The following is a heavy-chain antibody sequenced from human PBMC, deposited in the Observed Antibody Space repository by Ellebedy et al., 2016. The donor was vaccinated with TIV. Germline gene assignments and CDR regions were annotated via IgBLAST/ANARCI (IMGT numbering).Heavy chain of an antibody. Sequence: MPSETLSLTCTVSGGSISGYYWSWFRQPPGKGLEWIGYLYNSGSTKCTPSLNSRVTISADTSKNQFSLRLTSVTAADTAVYYCARLPPGSIFGYFDYWGRGTLVTVSS. D-gene: IGHD1-14*01. CDR2: LYNSGST. J-gene: IGHJ4*02. V-gene: IGHV4-4*08. CDR3: ARLPPGSIFGYFDY. CDR1: GGSISGYY.